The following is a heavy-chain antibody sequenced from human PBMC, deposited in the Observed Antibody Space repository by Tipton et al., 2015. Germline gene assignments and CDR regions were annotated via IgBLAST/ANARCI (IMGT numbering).Heavy chain of an antibody. CDR1: SDSISKYY. D-gene: IGHD4-23*01. J-gene: IGHJ4*02. CDR3: ARARARHGGLFDS. CDR2: IQYSGST. Sequence: TLSLTCSVSSDSISKYYWSWIRQPPGKELEWIGYIQYSGSTNYNPSLKSRVTISVDTSKTQFSLKMSSVTASDTAVYYCARARARHGGLFDSWGQGILVTVSS. V-gene: IGHV4-59*01.